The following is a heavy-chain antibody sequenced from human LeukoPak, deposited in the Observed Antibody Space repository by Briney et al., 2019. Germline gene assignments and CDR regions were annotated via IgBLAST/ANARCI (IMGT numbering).Heavy chain of an antibody. CDR2: ISVSGDST. CDR1: GFSFSSYA. D-gene: IGHD6-13*01. J-gene: IGHJ6*03. Sequence: GGSLRLSCAASGFSFSSYAMSWVRQAPGKGLEWVSTISVSGDSTYYADSVKGRFTISRDNFNNALYLQMNSLRAEDTALYYCAKGRIAEYYMDVWGKGTTVTVSS. V-gene: IGHV3-23*01. CDR3: AKGRIAEYYMDV.